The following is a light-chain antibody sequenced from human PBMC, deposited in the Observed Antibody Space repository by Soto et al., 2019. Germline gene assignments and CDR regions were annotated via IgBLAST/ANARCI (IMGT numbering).Light chain of an antibody. J-gene: IGKJ4*01. V-gene: IGKV3-11*01. Sequence: DIVLTQSPATLSLSQGARATLSCRASPSVSSYLAWYQQKPGEAPRLLIYDASNRATGIPARFSGSGSGTDFTLNISSLEPEDFAVYYCQQRSNWPPFLTFGEGTKVDIK. CDR3: QQRSNWPPFLT. CDR1: PSVSSY. CDR2: DAS.